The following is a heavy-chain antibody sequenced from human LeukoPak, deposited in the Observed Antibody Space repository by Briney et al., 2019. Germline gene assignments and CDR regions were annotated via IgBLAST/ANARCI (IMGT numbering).Heavy chain of an antibody. CDR3: ARDTGKSSGYYGMDV. CDR1: GDSIRSYY. Sequence: SETLSLTCSVSGDSIRSYYWTWIRQPPGKGLEWIGYIYYSGSTNYNPSLKSRVTISVDTSKNQFSLKLSSVTAADTAVYYCARDTGKSSGYYGMDVWGQGSTVTVSS. D-gene: IGHD3-22*01. V-gene: IGHV4-59*01. CDR2: IYYSGST. J-gene: IGHJ6*02.